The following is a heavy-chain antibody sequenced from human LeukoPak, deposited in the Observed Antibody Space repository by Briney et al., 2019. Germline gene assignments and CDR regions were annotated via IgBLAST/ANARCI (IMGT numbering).Heavy chain of an antibody. CDR1: GGSISSSSYY. D-gene: IGHD5-24*01. V-gene: IGHV4-39*07. CDR3: ASGYSYVEMALDY. CDR2: IYYSGST. Sequence: PSETLSLTCTVSGGSISSSSYYWGWIRQPPGKGLEWIGSIYYSGSTYYNPSLKSRVTISVDTSKNQFSLKLSSVTAADTAVYYCASGYSYVEMALDYWGQGTLVTVSS. J-gene: IGHJ4*02.